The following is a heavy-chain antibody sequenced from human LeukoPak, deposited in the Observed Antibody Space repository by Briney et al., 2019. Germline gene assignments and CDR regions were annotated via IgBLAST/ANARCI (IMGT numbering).Heavy chain of an antibody. CDR3: ARDAIDFWSGYPPLDY. D-gene: IGHD3-3*01. J-gene: IGHJ4*02. CDR2: ISSSSSYI. Sequence: GGSLRLSCAASGFTFSSYIMNWVRQAPGKGLEWVSSISSSSSYIYYADSVKGRFTISRDNAKNSLYLQMNSLRAEDTAVYYCARDAIDFWSGYPPLDYWGQGNLVTVSS. V-gene: IGHV3-21*01. CDR1: GFTFSSYI.